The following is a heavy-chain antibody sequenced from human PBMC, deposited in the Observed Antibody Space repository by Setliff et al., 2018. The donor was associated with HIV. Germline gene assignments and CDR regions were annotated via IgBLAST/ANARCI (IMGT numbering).Heavy chain of an antibody. CDR1: GYTFTGYF. D-gene: IGHD2-8*01. CDR2: IIPNSAGT. J-gene: IGHJ3*02. Sequence: ASVKVSCKASGYTFTGYFIHWVRQAPGQGLEWMGRIIPNSAGTNYAQKFQGRVTMTRDTSISTGYMELSRLRSDDTAVYYCATKVYCTNGVCLDAFDIWGQGTMVTVSS. V-gene: IGHV1-2*06. CDR3: ATKVYCTNGVCLDAFDI.